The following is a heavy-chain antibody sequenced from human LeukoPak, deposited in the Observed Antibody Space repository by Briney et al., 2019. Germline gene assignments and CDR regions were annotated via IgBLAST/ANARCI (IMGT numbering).Heavy chain of an antibody. V-gene: IGHV3-7*01. CDR3: AGNYYGSGSYADFDY. CDR1: GFSFSRYW. CDR2: IKQDGSEK. Sequence: GGSLRLSCAASGFSFSRYWMSWVRQAPGKGLEWVANIKQDGSEKNYVESVKGRFTISRDNAKNSLYLQTNSLRAEDTAVYYCAGNYYGSGSYADFDYWGQGTLVTVSS. D-gene: IGHD3-10*01. J-gene: IGHJ4*02.